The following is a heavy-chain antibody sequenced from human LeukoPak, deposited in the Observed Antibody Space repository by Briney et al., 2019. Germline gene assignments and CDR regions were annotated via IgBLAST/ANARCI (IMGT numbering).Heavy chain of an antibody. D-gene: IGHD5-24*01. CDR3: ASFGRRDGYNPYYFDY. CDR1: GGSSTSYY. J-gene: IGHJ4*02. CDR2: IYYSGST. V-gene: IGHV4-59*08. Sequence: SETLALTCAVSGGSSTSYYWTWIRQPPGKGLEWLDYIYYSGSTNYNPSLKSRVTIAVDTSKNQFSLKLSSVTAADTAVYYCASFGRRDGYNPYYFDYWGQGSLVTASS.